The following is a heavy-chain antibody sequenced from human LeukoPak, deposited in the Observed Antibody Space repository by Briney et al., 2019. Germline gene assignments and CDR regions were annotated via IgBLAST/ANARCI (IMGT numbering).Heavy chain of an antibody. CDR2: IYTSGST. J-gene: IGHJ4*02. CDR1: GGSISSGSYY. D-gene: IGHD6-13*01. Sequence: SETLSLTCTVSGGSISSGSYYWSWIRQPAGKGLEWIGRIYTSGSTNYNPSLKSRVTISVDTSKNQFSLKLSSVTAAGTAVYYCARDSAAGTHDYWGQGTLVTVSS. V-gene: IGHV4-61*02. CDR3: ARDSAAGTHDY.